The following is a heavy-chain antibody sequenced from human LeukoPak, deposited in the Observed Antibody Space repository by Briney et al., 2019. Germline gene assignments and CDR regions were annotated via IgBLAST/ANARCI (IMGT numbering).Heavy chain of an antibody. V-gene: IGHV4-30-2*01. CDR3: ARVIYGGNARMGLDV. J-gene: IGHJ6*04. CDR1: GASISSGGYY. Sequence: SETLPLTCTVSGASISSGGYYWSWIRQPPGKGLEWIGYIYHSGSTYYNPSLKSRVTISVDRSKNQFSLKLSSVTAADTAVYYCARVIYGGNARMGLDVWGKGTTVTVSS. CDR2: IYHSGST. D-gene: IGHD4-23*01.